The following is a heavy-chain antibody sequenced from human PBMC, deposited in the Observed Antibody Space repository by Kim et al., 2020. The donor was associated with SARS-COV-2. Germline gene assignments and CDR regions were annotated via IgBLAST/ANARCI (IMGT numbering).Heavy chain of an antibody. J-gene: IGHJ4*02. D-gene: IGHD5-12*01. CDR3: ARERRATIAFDY. Sequence: YADSVKGRFTISRDNTKNTLYLQMDSLGAGDTDVCYCARERRATIAFDYWGQGTQVTVSS. V-gene: IGHV3-30*01.